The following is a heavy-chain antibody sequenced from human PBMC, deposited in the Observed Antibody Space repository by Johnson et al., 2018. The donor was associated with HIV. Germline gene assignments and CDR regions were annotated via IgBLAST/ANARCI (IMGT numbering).Heavy chain of an antibody. CDR3: AKAGAVAGPGIDAFDI. D-gene: IGHD6-19*01. CDR1: GFTFSSYG. CDR2: ISGSDGNT. Sequence: QEQLVESGGGLVKPGRSLRLSCAASGFTFSSYGMHWVRQAPGKGLEWVSGISGSDGNTYYTDSVKGRFTISRDNSKNTLYLQMKSLRAEDAAVYSCAKAGAVAGPGIDAFDIWGQGTMVTVSS. J-gene: IGHJ3*02. V-gene: IGHV3-NL1*01.